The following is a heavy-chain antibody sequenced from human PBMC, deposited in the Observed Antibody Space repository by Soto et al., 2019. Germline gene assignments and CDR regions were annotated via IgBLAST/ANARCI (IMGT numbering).Heavy chain of an antibody. CDR1: GFTVSANY. CDR2: ISGSGSNT. V-gene: IGHV3-53*02. J-gene: IGHJ4*02. D-gene: IGHD1-26*01. Sequence: EVQLVETGGGLIRPGGSLRLSCAASGFTVSANYMSWVRQAPGKGLEWVSVISGSGSNTYYADSVKGRFTISRDDSKSTLYLQMNSLRAEDTAVYYCARDPSHSYYTLFYYFDYWGQGTLVTVSS. CDR3: ARDPSHSYYTLFYYFDY.